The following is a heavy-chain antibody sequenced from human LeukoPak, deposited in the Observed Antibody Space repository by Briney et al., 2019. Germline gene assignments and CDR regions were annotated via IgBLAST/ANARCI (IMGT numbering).Heavy chain of an antibody. J-gene: IGHJ3*02. CDR2: ISGSGSTI. CDR1: GFTFSSYE. D-gene: IGHD2-8*01. Sequence: GGSLRLSCAASGFTFSSYEMNWVRQAPGKGLEWVSYISGSGSTIYYADSVKGRFTISRDNAKNSLYLQMNSLRAEDTAVYYCARDKIVPGVCAFDIWGQGTMVTVSS. V-gene: IGHV3-48*03. CDR3: ARDKIVPGVCAFDI.